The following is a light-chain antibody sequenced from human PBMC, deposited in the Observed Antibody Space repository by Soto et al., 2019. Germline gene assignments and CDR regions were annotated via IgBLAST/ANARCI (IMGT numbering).Light chain of an antibody. CDR1: SSNIGAGYD. V-gene: IGLV1-40*01. J-gene: IGLJ2*01. CDR2: GNS. CDR3: QSYDSRLTGHVV. Sequence: QSVLTQPPSVSGAPGQRVTISCTGSSSNIGAGYDVHWYQQVQGTAPKLLIYGNSNRPSGVPDRFSGSKSGTSASLAITGLQAEDEADYYCQSYDSRLTGHVVFGGGTKLTVL.